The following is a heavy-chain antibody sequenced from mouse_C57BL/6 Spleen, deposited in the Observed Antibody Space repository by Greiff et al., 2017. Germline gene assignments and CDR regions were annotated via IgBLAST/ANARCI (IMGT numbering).Heavy chain of an antibody. V-gene: IGHV1-4*01. J-gene: IGHJ4*01. CDR3: APIYDGYYSYARDY. Sequence: QVHVKQSGAELARPGASVKMSCKASGYTFTSYTMHWVKQRPGQGLEWIGYINPSSGYTKYNQKFTDKATLTADKSSSTAYMQLSSLTSEDSAVYYCAPIYDGYYSYARDYWGQGTSVTVSS. CDR1: GYTFTSYT. D-gene: IGHD2-3*01. CDR2: INPSSGYT.